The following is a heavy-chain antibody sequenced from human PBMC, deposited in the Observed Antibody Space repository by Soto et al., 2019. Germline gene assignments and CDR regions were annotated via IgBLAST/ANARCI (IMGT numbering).Heavy chain of an antibody. J-gene: IGHJ6*02. D-gene: IGHD4-17*01. V-gene: IGHV3-23*01. CDR1: GFTFSSYA. CDR2: ISGSGGST. Sequence: EVQLLESGGGLVQPGGSLRLSCAASGFTFSSYAMSWVRQAPGKGLEWVSAISGSGGSTYYADSVKGRFTISRDNSKHTLYLQMNSLRAEDTAVYYCAKGGYYGDYEGYYYGMDVWGQGTTVTVSS. CDR3: AKGGYYGDYEGYYYGMDV.